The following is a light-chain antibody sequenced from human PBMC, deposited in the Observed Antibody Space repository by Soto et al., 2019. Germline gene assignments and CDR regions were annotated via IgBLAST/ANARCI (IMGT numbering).Light chain of an antibody. V-gene: IGLV2-14*01. CDR2: DVN. J-gene: IGLJ1*01. Sequence: QSVLTQPASVSGSPGQSVTISCTGTRSDVGGYNYVCWYQQHPGKAPRLMIYDVNNRPSGVSNRFSGSKSGNTASLTISGLQAEYEADYYCSSYTTSSTFVFGPGTKVTVL. CDR1: RSDVGGYNY. CDR3: SSYTTSSTFV.